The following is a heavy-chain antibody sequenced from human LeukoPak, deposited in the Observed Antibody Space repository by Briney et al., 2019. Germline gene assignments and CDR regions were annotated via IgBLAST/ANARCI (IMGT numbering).Heavy chain of an antibody. V-gene: IGHV3-7*01. J-gene: IGHJ4*02. Sequence: GGSLRLSCAASGFTFSIYWMSWVRQAPGKGLEWVANIKEDGSEKYYVDSVKGRFTISRDNAKNSLYLQMNSLRAEDTAVYYCARSEGIAVAGADYWGQGTLVTVSS. CDR3: ARSEGIAVAGADY. D-gene: IGHD6-19*01. CDR2: IKEDGSEK. CDR1: GFTFSIYW.